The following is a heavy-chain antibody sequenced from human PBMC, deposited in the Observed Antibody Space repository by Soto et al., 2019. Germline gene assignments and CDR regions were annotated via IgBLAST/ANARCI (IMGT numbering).Heavy chain of an antibody. CDR2: IFHDGNT. Sequence: SETLSLTCAVSGASIGSGGWWSWVRQPPGKGLEWIAEIFHDGNTNYSPSLKSRVTISVDKSQNQFSLNVYSVTAADTAVYYCARHEGWSGPDQWGQGTLVTVSS. J-gene: IGHJ5*02. CDR1: GASIGSGGW. CDR3: ARHEGWSGPDQ. V-gene: IGHV4-4*02. D-gene: IGHD7-27*01.